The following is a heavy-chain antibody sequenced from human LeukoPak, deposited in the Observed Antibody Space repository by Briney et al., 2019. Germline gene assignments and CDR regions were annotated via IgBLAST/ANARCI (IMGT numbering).Heavy chain of an antibody. Sequence: PSETLSLTCAVYGGSFSGYYWSWIRQPPGKGLEWIGEINRSGSTNYNPSLKSRVTISVDTSKNQFSLKLSSVTAADTAVYYCARGRGGSYDYWGQGTLVTVSS. CDR3: ARGRGGSYDY. D-gene: IGHD1-26*01. V-gene: IGHV4-34*01. CDR2: INRSGST. J-gene: IGHJ4*02. CDR1: GGSFSGYY.